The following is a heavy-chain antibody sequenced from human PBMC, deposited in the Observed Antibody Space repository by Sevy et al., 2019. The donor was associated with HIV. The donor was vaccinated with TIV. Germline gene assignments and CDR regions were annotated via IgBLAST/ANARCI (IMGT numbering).Heavy chain of an antibody. CDR1: GFTFRSFS. CDR2: IWYEGRTE. Sequence: GGSLRLSCVASGFTFRSFSMHWVRQAPGKGLEWVAAIWYEGRTERYADSVLGRFTISRDNSKKTLHLQMNSLRAEDTALYYGARDAARVIVPTAGFDSWGQGTLVTVSS. CDR3: ARDAARVIVPTAGFDS. D-gene: IGHD1-1*01. J-gene: IGHJ5*01. V-gene: IGHV3-33*01.